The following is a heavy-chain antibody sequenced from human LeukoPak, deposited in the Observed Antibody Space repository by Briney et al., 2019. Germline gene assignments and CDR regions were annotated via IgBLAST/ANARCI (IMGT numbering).Heavy chain of an antibody. Sequence: GGSLRLSCEASGFPFSSFAMSGVRQAQGKGLEWFSAISGSDGSTYYADSVKGRFTISRDNSKNTLYLQMNSLRVEDTAVYYCAKFVGSGWYNFDYWGQGTLVTVSS. CDR3: AKFVGSGWYNFDY. CDR2: ISGSDGST. CDR1: GFPFSSFA. V-gene: IGHV3-23*01. J-gene: IGHJ4*02. D-gene: IGHD6-19*01.